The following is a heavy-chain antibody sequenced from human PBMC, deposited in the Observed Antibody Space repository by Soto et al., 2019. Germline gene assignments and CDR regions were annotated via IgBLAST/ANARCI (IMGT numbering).Heavy chain of an antibody. Sequence: EVQLVESGGGLVQPGGSLRLSCAASGFTFSSYWMHWVRQAPGKGLVWVSRINSDGSSTSYADSVKGQFTISRDNAKNTLYLPMSSLRAEDTAVYYCVRTSLVVAAATREDYWGQGPLVTASS. D-gene: IGHD2-15*01. J-gene: IGHJ4*02. CDR1: GFTFSSYW. V-gene: IGHV3-74*01. CDR3: VRTSLVVAAATREDY. CDR2: INSDGSST.